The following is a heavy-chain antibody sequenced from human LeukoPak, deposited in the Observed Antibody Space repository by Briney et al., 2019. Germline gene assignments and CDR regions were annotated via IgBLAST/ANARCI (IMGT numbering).Heavy chain of an antibody. CDR1: GFTFGSYG. J-gene: IGHJ3*02. D-gene: IGHD5-12*01. CDR3: AKDSGYANAFDI. Sequence: GRSLRLSCAASGFTFGSYGMHWVRQAPGKGLEWVAVISFDERSIFYGDSVKGRFTISRDNSKNTLYLQMHSLRPEDTSVYYCAKDSGYANAFDIWGQGTMVTVSS. V-gene: IGHV3-30*18. CDR2: ISFDERSI.